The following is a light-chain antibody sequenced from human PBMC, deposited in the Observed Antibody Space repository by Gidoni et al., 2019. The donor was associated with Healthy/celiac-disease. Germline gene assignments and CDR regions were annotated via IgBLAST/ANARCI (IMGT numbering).Light chain of an antibody. CDR2: EGS. CDR3: CSYAGSIRVV. CDR1: SSDVGSYHL. J-gene: IGLJ2*01. Sequence: QSALTQLASVYESPGPSITTSCTGTSSDVGSYHLVSWYQQHPGKAPKLMIYEGSKRPSVVSNRFSGSKSGNTAYLTISGLQAEDEADYYCCSYAGSIRVVFGGGTKLTVL. V-gene: IGLV2-23*01.